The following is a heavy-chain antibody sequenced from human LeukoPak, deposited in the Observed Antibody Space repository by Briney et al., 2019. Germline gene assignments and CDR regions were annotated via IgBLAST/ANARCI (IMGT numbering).Heavy chain of an antibody. CDR1: GFRFSGYA. Sequence: PGRSLRLSCAASGFRFSGYAMHWVRQAPGNGLDWVSMIYSGGSTNYADSVKGRFTISRDSSKNTLYPQMNSLRAEDTAVYYCVTRLAWGQGTLVTVSS. CDR2: IYSGGST. V-gene: IGHV3-53*01. CDR3: VTRLA. J-gene: IGHJ5*02. D-gene: IGHD3-16*01.